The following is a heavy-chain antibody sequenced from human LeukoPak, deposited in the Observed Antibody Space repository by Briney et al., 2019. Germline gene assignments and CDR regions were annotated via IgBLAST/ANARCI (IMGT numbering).Heavy chain of an antibody. J-gene: IGHJ6*02. CDR3: ARPRSPYYYGMDV. V-gene: IGHV4-34*01. Sequence: SETLSLTCAVYGGSFSGYYWSWIRQPPGKGLEWIGEINHSGSTNYNPSLKSRVTISVDTSKNQFSLKLSSVTAADTAVYYCARPRSPYYYGMDVWGQGTTVTVSS. CDR1: GGSFSGYY. CDR2: INHSGST.